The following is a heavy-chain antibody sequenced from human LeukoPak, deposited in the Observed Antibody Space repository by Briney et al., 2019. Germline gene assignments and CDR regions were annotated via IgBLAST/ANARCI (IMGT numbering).Heavy chain of an antibody. Sequence: ASVKVSCKASGYTFTGYYMHWVRQAPGQGLEWMGWINPNSGGTNYAQKFQGRVTITTDESTSTAYMELSSLRSEDTAVYYCARPYCSSTSCYKNWFDPWGQGTLVTVSS. V-gene: IGHV1-2*02. J-gene: IGHJ5*02. CDR2: INPNSGGT. CDR1: GYTFTGYY. D-gene: IGHD2-2*01. CDR3: ARPYCSSTSCYKNWFDP.